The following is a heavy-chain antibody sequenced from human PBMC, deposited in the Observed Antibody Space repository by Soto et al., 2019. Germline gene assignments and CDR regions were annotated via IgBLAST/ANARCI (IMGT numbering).Heavy chain of an antibody. Sequence: GGSLRLSCAASGFTFSSYGMHWVRQAPGKGLEWVAVISYDGSNKYYADSVKGRFTISRDNSKNTLYLQMNSLRAEDTAVYYCAKGGGGYDLYGMDVWGQGTTVTVSS. CDR3: AKGGGGYDLYGMDV. CDR2: ISYDGSNK. V-gene: IGHV3-30*18. CDR1: GFTFSSYG. J-gene: IGHJ6*02. D-gene: IGHD5-12*01.